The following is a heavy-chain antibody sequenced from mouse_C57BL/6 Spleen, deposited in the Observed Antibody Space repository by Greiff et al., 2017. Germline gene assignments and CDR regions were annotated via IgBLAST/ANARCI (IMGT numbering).Heavy chain of an antibody. V-gene: IGHV5-16*01. J-gene: IGHJ2*01. CDR1: GFTFSDYY. D-gene: IGHD1-1*01. CDR3: ARYYYGSSYRYFDY. Sequence: EVHLVESEGGLVQPGSSMKLSCTASGFTFSDYYMAWVRQVPEKGLEWVANINYDGSSTYYLDSLKSRFIISRDNAKNILYLQMSSLKSEDTATYYCARYYYGSSYRYFDYWGQGTTLTVSS. CDR2: INYDGSST.